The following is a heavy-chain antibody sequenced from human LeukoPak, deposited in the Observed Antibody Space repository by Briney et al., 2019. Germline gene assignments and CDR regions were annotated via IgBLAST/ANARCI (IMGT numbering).Heavy chain of an antibody. CDR3: ARARGTVAIDY. V-gene: IGHV4-34*01. J-gene: IGHJ4*02. Sequence: SETLSLTCAVYGESFSGYYWTWIRQPPGKGLEWIGEINDSGSTNNNPSLKSRVTLSVDTSKNRFSLKMRSVTAADTAVYYCARARGTVAIDYWGQGTLVTVSS. D-gene: IGHD5-12*01. CDR2: INDSGST. CDR1: GESFSGYY.